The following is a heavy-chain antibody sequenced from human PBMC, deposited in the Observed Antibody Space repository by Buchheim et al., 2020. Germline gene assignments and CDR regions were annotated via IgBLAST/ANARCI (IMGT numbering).Heavy chain of an antibody. CDR3: ARVGIVVVPAAKEYYYYYMDV. CDR2: IWYDGSNK. D-gene: IGHD2-2*03. V-gene: IGHV3-33*01. Sequence: QVQLVESGGGVVQPGRSLRLSCAASGFTFSSYGMHWVRQAPGKGLEWVAVIWYDGSNKYYADSVKGRFTISRDNSKNTLYLQMNSLRAEDTAVYYCARVGIVVVPAAKEYYYYYMDVWGKGTT. CDR1: GFTFSSYG. J-gene: IGHJ6*03.